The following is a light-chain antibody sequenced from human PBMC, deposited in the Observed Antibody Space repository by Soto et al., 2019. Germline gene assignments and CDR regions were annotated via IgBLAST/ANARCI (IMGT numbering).Light chain of an antibody. CDR3: QQYYDWPPYT. V-gene: IGKV3-15*01. CDR2: AAS. CDR1: QSVDDN. Sequence: EIVLTQSPGTLALSPGERATLSCRASQSVDDNFLAWYQQKPGQAPRLLIYAASTRASDFPARFSGSGSGTDFTLTISSLQSEDFAVYYCQQYYDWPPYTFGQGTKVDI. J-gene: IGKJ2*01.